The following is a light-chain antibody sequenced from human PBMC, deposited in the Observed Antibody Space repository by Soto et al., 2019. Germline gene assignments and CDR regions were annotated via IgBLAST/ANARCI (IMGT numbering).Light chain of an antibody. CDR2: AAS. CDR1: QNINSN. CDR3: QQSYNIAGVT. Sequence: DIQMTQSPSSLSASVGDRVTITCRASQNINSNLNWYQQKPGKAPKLLLSAASSLQGGVPSRFSGSGSGTDFTLTIISRQPDDYAIYYCQQSYNIAGVTFGPGTTVDIK. J-gene: IGKJ3*01. V-gene: IGKV1-39*01.